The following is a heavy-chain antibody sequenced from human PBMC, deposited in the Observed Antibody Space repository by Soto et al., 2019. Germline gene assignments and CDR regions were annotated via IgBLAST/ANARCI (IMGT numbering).Heavy chain of an antibody. Sequence: GGSLRLSCLASRFTFSTYAMHWVRQAPGKGLEYVSTISSNGGSTYYADSVKGRFTISRDNSKNTLYLQMSSLRAENTAVYYCVKYYFDSSGYYGLNAFDIWGQGTMVTVSS. CDR1: RFTFSTYA. V-gene: IGHV3-64D*06. CDR3: VKYYFDSSGYYGLNAFDI. D-gene: IGHD3-22*01. J-gene: IGHJ3*02. CDR2: ISSNGGST.